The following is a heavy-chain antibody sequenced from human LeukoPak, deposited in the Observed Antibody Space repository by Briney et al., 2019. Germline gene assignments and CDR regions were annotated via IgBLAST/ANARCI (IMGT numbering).Heavy chain of an antibody. V-gene: IGHV3-21*06. Sequence: PGGSLRLSCAASGFTFSSYEMNWVRQAPGKGLEWVSVISSSSRYMYYADSVKGRFTISRDNAKNSLYLQMNSLRAEDTAVYYCARDNGENYHTAFDYWGQGTLVTVSS. J-gene: IGHJ4*02. D-gene: IGHD2-8*01. CDR2: ISSSSRYM. CDR3: ARDNGENYHTAFDY. CDR1: GFTFSSYE.